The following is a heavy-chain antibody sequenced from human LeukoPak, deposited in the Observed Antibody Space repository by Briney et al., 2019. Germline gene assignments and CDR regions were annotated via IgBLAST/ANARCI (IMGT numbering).Heavy chain of an antibody. CDR2: IDPNSGGT. Sequence: ASVKVSFKASGYTFTAHYIHWVRQAPGQGLEWMGWIDPNSGGTNYAQKFLGSVTMTGDTSINTAFMELSGLRSDDTAIYYCARGRGTTMVRGVITNYFDLWGRGSLVTVSS. CDR3: ARGRGTTMVRGVITNYFDL. CDR1: GYTFTAHY. J-gene: IGHJ2*01. D-gene: IGHD3-10*01. V-gene: IGHV1-2*02.